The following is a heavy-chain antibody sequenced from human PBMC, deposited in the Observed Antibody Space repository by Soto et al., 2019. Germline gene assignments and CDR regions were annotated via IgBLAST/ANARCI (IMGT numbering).Heavy chain of an antibody. J-gene: IGHJ5*02. V-gene: IGHV4-39*01. Sequence: PSETLSLTCTVSGGSISSSSYYWGWIRQPPGKGLEWIGSIYYSGSTYYNPSLKSRVTISVDTSKNQFSLKLSSVTAADTAVYYCGGSGSYSWFDPWGQGTLVTVSS. D-gene: IGHD1-26*01. CDR2: IYYSGST. CDR3: GGSGSYSWFDP. CDR1: GGSISSSSYY.